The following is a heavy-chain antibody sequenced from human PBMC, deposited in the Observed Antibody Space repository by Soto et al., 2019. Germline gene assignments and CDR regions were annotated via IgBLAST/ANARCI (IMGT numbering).Heavy chain of an antibody. CDR1: GYSFTSYW. J-gene: IGHJ6*02. Sequence: GESLKISCKGSGYSFTSYWIGWVRQMPGKGLEWMGIIYPGDSDTRYSPSFQGQVTISADKSISTAYLQWSSLKASDTAMYYCARHGVDIYMVLYYYYGMDVCGQRNTVPVSS. CDR3: ARHGVDIYMVLYYYYGMDV. CDR2: IYPGDSDT. D-gene: IGHD5-18*01. V-gene: IGHV5-51*01.